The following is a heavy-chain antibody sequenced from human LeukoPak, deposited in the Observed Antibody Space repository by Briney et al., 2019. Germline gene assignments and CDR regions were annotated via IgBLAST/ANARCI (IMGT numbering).Heavy chain of an antibody. CDR2: ISGSGHDI. J-gene: IGHJ4*02. Sequence: KPGGSLRLSCAASGFTFSDSYMTWVRQAPGKGVEWVAYISGSGHDINYSDSVKGRFTISRDNAKNSLYLQMNSLRTEDMALYYCAKGGYSSSSKFDYWGQGTLVTVSS. CDR3: AKGGYSSSSKFDY. CDR1: GFTFSDSY. D-gene: IGHD6-13*01. V-gene: IGHV3-11*01.